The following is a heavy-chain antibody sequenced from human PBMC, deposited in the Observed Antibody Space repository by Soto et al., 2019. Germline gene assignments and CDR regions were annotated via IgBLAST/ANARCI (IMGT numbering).Heavy chain of an antibody. D-gene: IGHD5-12*01. CDR2: INHSGST. CDR1: VVSFSGYY. J-gene: IGHJ3*02. Sequence: PSETLSLTCGVHVVSFSGYYWSWIRQPPGKGLEWIGEINHSGSTNYSPSLKSRVTISVDTSKNQFSLKMSSVTAADTAVYYCARGSKRWLKLRAFDIWGQGRMVTVSS. CDR3: ARGSKRWLKLRAFDI. V-gene: IGHV4-34*01.